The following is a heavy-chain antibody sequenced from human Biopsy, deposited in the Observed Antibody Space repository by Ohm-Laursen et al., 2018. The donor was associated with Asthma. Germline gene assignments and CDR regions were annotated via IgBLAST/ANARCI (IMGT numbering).Heavy chain of an antibody. J-gene: IGHJ4*02. D-gene: IGHD6-19*01. CDR2: IYSGGTS. Sequence: SLRLSCAASGFTVSRDHMFWVRQAPGKGLEWVSVIYSGGTSDTADSVRGRFTISRDFYKNTLYLQMDSLRTEDTAVYYCARGDSSGWSHSYFDYWGQGTLVTASS. CDR1: GFTVSRDH. CDR3: ARGDSSGWSHSYFDY. V-gene: IGHV3-53*01.